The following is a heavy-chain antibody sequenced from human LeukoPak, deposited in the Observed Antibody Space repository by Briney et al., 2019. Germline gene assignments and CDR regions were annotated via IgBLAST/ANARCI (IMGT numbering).Heavy chain of an antibody. V-gene: IGHV1-69*05. CDR1: GGTFSSYA. D-gene: IGHD2-2*01. Sequence: SVKVSCKASGGTFSSYAISWVRQAPGQGLEWMGGIIPIFGTANYAQKLHRRGTVTTDESTSTPYMEISSLRYEDTAVYYYARAPLGYCSSTSCPGDYWGQGTLVTVSS. J-gene: IGHJ4*02. CDR2: IIPIFGTA. CDR3: ARAPLGYCSSTSCPGDY.